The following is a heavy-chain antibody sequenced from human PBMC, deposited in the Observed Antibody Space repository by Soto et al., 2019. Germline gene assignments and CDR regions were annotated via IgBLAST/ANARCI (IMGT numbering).Heavy chain of an antibody. CDR1: GGSISSGDYY. V-gene: IGHV4-30-4*01. CDR3: AREGGTYYYDSSLFGAIDY. J-gene: IGHJ4*02. CDR2: IYYRGST. Sequence: QVQLQESGPGLVKPSQTLSLTCTVSGGSISSGDYYWSWIRQPPGKGLEWVGYIYYRGSTYYNPSRKSRVTRSVHTSENQFPLKLSSVTAADTAVYYCAREGGTYYYDSSLFGAIDYWGQGTLVTVSS. D-gene: IGHD3-22*01.